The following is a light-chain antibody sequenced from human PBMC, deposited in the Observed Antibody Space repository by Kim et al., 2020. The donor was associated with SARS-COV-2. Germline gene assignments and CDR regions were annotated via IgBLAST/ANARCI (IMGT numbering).Light chain of an antibody. CDR3: QQYYSDWT. Sequence: SASVGDRVTITCRASQSISSWLAWYQQKPGKAPKLLIYKASSLESGVPSRFSGSGSGTEFTPTISSLQAEDFATYFCQQYYSDWTFGQGTKVDIK. J-gene: IGKJ1*01. CDR2: KAS. V-gene: IGKV1-5*03. CDR1: QSISSW.